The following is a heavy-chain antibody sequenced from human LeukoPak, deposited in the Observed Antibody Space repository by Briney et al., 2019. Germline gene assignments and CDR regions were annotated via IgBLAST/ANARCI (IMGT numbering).Heavy chain of an antibody. CDR2: ISASGGST. CDR3: VRSRSYYFDY. CDR1: GFTFSSYA. Sequence: PGGSLRLSCEASGFTFSSYAMSWVRQAPGKGLEWVSAISASGGSTYYADSVKGRFTISRDTSKNTLYLQMNSLRAEDTALYFCVRSRSYYFDYWGQGTLVTVSS. J-gene: IGHJ4*02. D-gene: IGHD1-26*01. V-gene: IGHV3-23*01.